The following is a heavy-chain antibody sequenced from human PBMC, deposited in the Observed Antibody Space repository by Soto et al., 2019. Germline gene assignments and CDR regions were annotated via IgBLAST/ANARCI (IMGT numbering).Heavy chain of an antibody. CDR3: ARDFDIAAAGTGNYFAY. J-gene: IGHJ4*02. D-gene: IGHD6-13*01. V-gene: IGHV1-69*13. CDR1: GGTFSSYA. CDR2: IIPIFGTA. Sequence: SVKVSCKASGGTFSSYAISWVRQAPGQGLEWMGGIIPIFGTANYAQKFQGRVTITADESTSTAYMELSSLRSEDTAVYYCARDFDIAAAGTGNYFAYWGQGTLGTVSS.